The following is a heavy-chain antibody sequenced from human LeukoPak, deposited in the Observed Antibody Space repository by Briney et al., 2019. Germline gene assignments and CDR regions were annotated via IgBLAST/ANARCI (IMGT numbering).Heavy chain of an antibody. CDR3: AREAITIFGVVRTQTTYGPHRFDP. Sequence: PGGSLRLSCAASGFTFSTYWMSWVRQSPGKGLEWVANIKQDGSEKHYVDSVKGRFTISRDNAKNSLYLQMNSLRSEDTAVYYCAREAITIFGVVRTQTTYGPHRFDPWGQGTLVTVSS. CDR1: GFTFSTYW. D-gene: IGHD3-3*01. J-gene: IGHJ5*02. CDR2: IKQDGSEK. V-gene: IGHV3-7*03.